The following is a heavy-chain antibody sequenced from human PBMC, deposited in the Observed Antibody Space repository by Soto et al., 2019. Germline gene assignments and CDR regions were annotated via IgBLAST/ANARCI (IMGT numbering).Heavy chain of an antibody. V-gene: IGHV4-31*03. Sequence: SETLSLTCTVSGGSISSGGYYWSWIRQHPGKGLEWIGYIYYSGSTYYNPSLKSRVTISVDTSKNQFSLKLSSVTAADTAVYYCARYYDILTGYYPWGQGTRVTVSS. J-gene: IGHJ5*02. CDR1: GGSISSGGYY. CDR3: ARYYDILTGYYP. CDR2: IYYSGST. D-gene: IGHD3-9*01.